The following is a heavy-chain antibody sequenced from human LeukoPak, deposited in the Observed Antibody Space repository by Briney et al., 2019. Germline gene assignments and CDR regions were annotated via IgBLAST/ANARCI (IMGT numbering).Heavy chain of an antibody. Sequence: SETLSLTCTVSGGSISSSSYYWGWLRQPPGKGLEWIGSIYYSGSTYYNPSLKSRVTISVDTSKNQFSLKLSSVTAADTAVYYCARLVGATYWGSRARFDPWGQGTLVTVSS. J-gene: IGHJ5*02. D-gene: IGHD1-26*01. CDR3: ARLVGATYWGSRARFDP. CDR2: IYYSGST. CDR1: GGSISSSSYY. V-gene: IGHV4-39*07.